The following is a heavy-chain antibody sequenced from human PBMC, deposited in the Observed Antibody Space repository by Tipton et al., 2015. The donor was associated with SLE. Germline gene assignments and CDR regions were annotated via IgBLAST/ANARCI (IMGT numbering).Heavy chain of an antibody. Sequence: SLRLSCAASGFIFDDYAMNCVRQAPGKGLEWVSSISSSSSYIYYADSVKGRFTISRDNAKNSLYLQMNSLRAEDTAVYYCARDLSSSWYDYYYYMDVWGKGTTVTVSS. D-gene: IGHD6-13*01. CDR2: ISSSSSYI. J-gene: IGHJ6*03. CDR3: ARDLSSSWYDYYYYMDV. CDR1: GFIFDDYA. V-gene: IGHV3-21*01.